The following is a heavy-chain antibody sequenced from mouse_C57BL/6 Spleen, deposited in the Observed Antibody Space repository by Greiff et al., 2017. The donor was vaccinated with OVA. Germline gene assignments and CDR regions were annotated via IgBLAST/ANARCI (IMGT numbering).Heavy chain of an antibody. J-gene: IGHJ4*01. D-gene: IGHD2-13*01. CDR1: GFSLSTFGMG. CDR2: IWWDDVK. CDR3: ARPRCDGGGYYAMDY. V-gene: IGHV8-8*01. Sequence: LKESGPGILQPSQTLSLTCSFSGFSLSTFGMGVGWIRQPSGKGLEWLAHIWWDDVKSYNPARKGGLTISKDTSKNQVFLKIATVDTADTATYYCARPRCDGGGYYAMDYWGQGTSVTVSS.